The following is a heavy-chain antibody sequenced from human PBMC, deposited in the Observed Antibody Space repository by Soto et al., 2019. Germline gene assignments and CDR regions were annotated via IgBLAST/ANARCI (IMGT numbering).Heavy chain of an antibody. J-gene: IGHJ4*02. D-gene: IGHD1-26*01. CDR2: IKSKTDGRTT. V-gene: IGHV3-15*01. Sequence: GGSLRLSCAASGFTFSNAWMSWVRQAPGKGLEWVGRIKSKTDGRTTDYAAPVKGRFTISRDDSKNTLYLQMNSLKTEDTAVYYCTTDSGSYDFFDYWGQGTLVTVSS. CDR1: GFTFSNAW. CDR3: TTDSGSYDFFDY.